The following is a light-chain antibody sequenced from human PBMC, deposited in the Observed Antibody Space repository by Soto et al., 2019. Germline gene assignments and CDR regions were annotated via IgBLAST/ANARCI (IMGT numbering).Light chain of an antibody. J-gene: IGKJ1*01. V-gene: IGKV3-20*01. CDR2: GAS. CDR3: QQYGRSPWT. Sequence: EIVLMQSPGTVSLSPGERATLSCRASQRVSSNYVAWFQQKTGQAPRLLIHGASERATGIPDRFSGSGSGTDFTLTISGLEPEDFAVYYCQQYGRSPWTFGQGTKVDFK. CDR1: QRVSSNY.